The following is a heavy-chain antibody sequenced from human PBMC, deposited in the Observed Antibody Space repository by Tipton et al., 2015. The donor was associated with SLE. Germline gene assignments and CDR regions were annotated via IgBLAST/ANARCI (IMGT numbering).Heavy chain of an antibody. Sequence: GSLRLSCAASGFTFSSYWMHWVRQAPGKGLVWVSRINSDGSSTSYADSVKGRFTISRDNSKNTLYLQMNSLRAEDTAVYYCAKVRDYYGSGSGDWYFDLWGRGTLVTVSS. CDR2: INSDGSST. CDR3: AKVRDYYGSGSGDWYFDL. V-gene: IGHV3-74*01. CDR1: GFTFSSYW. J-gene: IGHJ2*01. D-gene: IGHD3-10*01.